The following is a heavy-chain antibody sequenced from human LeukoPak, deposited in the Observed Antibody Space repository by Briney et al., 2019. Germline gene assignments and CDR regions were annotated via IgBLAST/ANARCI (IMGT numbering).Heavy chain of an antibody. V-gene: IGHV4-59*01. D-gene: IGHD1-26*01. Sequence: PAETLWLTCTVSGGSINDFYWTWIRQPPGKGLEWIGYIFYSGSANSNPSLESRVTISVDTSNNQISLKLSSVTAADTAAYYCARLRSGSTPPPPHYYYGLDVWGQGTTVIVSS. CDR3: ARLRSGSTPPPPHYYYGLDV. CDR2: IFYSGSA. J-gene: IGHJ6*02. CDR1: GGSINDFY.